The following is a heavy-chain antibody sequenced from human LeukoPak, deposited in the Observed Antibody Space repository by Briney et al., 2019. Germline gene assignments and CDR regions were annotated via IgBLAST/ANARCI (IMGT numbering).Heavy chain of an antibody. V-gene: IGHV3-21*01. Sequence: GGSLRLSCAASGFTFSGSAMHWVRQASGKGLEWVSFISSSSSHIYYADSVKGRFTISRDNAKNSLYLQMNSLRAEDTAVYYCSDVSGSYWGQGTLVTVSS. CDR3: SDVSGSY. CDR1: GFTFSGSA. J-gene: IGHJ4*02. D-gene: IGHD3-10*01. CDR2: ISSSSSHI.